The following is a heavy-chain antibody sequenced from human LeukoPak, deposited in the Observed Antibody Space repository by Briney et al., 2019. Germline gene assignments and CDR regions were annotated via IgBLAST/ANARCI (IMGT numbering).Heavy chain of an antibody. Sequence: GESLRLSCAASGFTFSIYDMNWVRQAPGKGLEWVAAISSSGDRTYFVDSVRGRFTISRDDSKNTFYLQMSSLGVDDTAVYYCAKDSPRISVTGVEYFDHWGQGTLVTVSS. V-gene: IGHV3-23*01. CDR2: ISSSGDRT. J-gene: IGHJ1*01. CDR1: GFTFSIYD. CDR3: AKDSPRISVTGVEYFDH. D-gene: IGHD4-11*01.